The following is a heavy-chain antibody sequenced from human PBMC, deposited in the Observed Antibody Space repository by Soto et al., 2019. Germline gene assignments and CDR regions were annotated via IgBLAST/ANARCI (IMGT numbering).Heavy chain of an antibody. CDR1: GFIFSNAW. J-gene: IGHJ4*02. Sequence: GGSLRLSCAASGFIFSNAWINWVRQAPGKGLEWVGRIKSKADGGTTDFAAPVKGRFTISRDDSKNTLYLQMNSLKTEDTAVYYCIGTYSGSSMRFDYWGQGTLVTVSS. CDR3: IGTYSGSSMRFDY. D-gene: IGHD5-12*01. V-gene: IGHV3-15*07. CDR2: IKSKADGGTT.